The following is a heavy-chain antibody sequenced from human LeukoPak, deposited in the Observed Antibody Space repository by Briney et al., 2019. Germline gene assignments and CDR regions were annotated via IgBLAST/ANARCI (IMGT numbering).Heavy chain of an antibody. CDR3: AREDVDTAMVFYYGMDV. CDR2: ISYDGSNK. J-gene: IGHJ6*02. CDR1: GFTFSTYA. V-gene: IGHV3-30-3*01. Sequence: GGSLRLSCAASGFTFSTYAMSWVRQAPGKGLEWVAVISYDGSNKYYADSVKGRFTISRDNSKNTLYLQMNSLRAEDTAVYYCAREDVDTAMVFYYGMDVWGQGTTVTVSS. D-gene: IGHD5-18*01.